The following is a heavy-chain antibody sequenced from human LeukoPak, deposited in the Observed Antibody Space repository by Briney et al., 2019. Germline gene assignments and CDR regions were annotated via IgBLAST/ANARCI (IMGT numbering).Heavy chain of an antibody. V-gene: IGHV3-23*01. CDR3: AKESDNYYDSSGPFDY. Sequence: GGSLRLSCAASGFTFSSYFVSWVRQAPGKGLEWVSSISGSGGKTYYTDSVKGRFTISRDNSKNTLYLQMNSLRAEDTAVYYCAKESDNYYDSSGPFDYWGQGTLVTVSS. D-gene: IGHD3-22*01. CDR1: GFTFSSYF. CDR2: ISGSGGKT. J-gene: IGHJ4*02.